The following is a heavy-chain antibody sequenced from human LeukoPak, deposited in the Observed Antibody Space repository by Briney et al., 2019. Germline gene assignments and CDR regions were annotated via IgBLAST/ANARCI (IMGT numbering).Heavy chain of an antibody. Sequence: GESLKISCKGSGYSFTSYWIGWVRQMPGKGLEWMGIIYPGDSDTRYSPSFQGQVTISVDKSISTAYLQWNSLKASDTAMYYCARRAYYYDSSSYHEYFQHWGQGTLVTVSS. V-gene: IGHV5-51*01. CDR1: GYSFTSYW. J-gene: IGHJ1*01. CDR2: IYPGDSDT. D-gene: IGHD3-22*01. CDR3: ARRAYYYDSSSYHEYFQH.